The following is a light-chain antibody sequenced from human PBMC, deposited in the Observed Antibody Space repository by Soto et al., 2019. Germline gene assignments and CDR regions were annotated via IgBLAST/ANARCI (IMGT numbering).Light chain of an antibody. CDR1: SSDVGGYNY. V-gene: IGLV2-8*01. CDR2: EVS. J-gene: IGLJ1*01. Sequence: QSALTQPPSASGSPGQSVTISCTGTSSDVGGYNYVSWYQQHPGKAPKFMIYEVSKRPSGVPDRFSGSKSGNTASLTVSGLQAEDEADYYCCSYAGSNNFVFGTGTKLTVL. CDR3: CSYAGSNNFV.